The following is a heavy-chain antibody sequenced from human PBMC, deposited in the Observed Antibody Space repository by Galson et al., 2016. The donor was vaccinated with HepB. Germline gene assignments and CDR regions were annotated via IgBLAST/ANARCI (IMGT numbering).Heavy chain of an antibody. D-gene: IGHD3-3*01. CDR2: ISTSGSSI. Sequence: SLRLSCAASGFTFSDYYMSWIRQAPGKGLEWVSYISTSGSSIDYADSVTGRFTISRDNAKHSLFLQMNSLRAEDTAIYSCARDRVGYTIFGVGNAFDIWGQGTMVTVSS. V-gene: IGHV3-11*01. CDR3: ARDRVGYTIFGVGNAFDI. J-gene: IGHJ3*02. CDR1: GFTFSDYY.